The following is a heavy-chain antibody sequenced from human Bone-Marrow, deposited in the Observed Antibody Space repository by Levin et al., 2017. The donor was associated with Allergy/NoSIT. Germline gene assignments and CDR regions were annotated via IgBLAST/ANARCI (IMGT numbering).Heavy chain of an antibody. CDR3: AKPMAYYDTLTGNYYGVLDV. J-gene: IGHJ6*04. V-gene: IGHV3-20*04. D-gene: IGHD3-9*01. Sequence: GESLKISCTASGFTFDDYAMTWVRQAPGKGLEWVSNINYDGTVTRYADSVKGRFTISRDNAKNSLFLQMNSLRVEDTALYYCAKPMAYYDTLTGNYYGVLDVWGKGTTVTVSS. CDR2: INYDGTVT. CDR1: GFTFDDYA.